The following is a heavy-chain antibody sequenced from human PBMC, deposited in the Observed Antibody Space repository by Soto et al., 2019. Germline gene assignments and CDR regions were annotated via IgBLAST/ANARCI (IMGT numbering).Heavy chain of an antibody. CDR2: IYYSGTT. CDR3: ARGRGYSYGLDP. Sequence: QVQLQESGPGLVKPSQTLSLTCTVSGDSISSSNNYWSWIRQPPGEGREWIGFIYYSGTTSYSPSIKSRVAISLNTAKNPFSLRLSSVTAADTAVYSCARGRGYSYGLDPWGQGTLVTVSS. V-gene: IGHV4-30-4*01. J-gene: IGHJ5*02. CDR1: GDSISSSNNY. D-gene: IGHD5-18*01.